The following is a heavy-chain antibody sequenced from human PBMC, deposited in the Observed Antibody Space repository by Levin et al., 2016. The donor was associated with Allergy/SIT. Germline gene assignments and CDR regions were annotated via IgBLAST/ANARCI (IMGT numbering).Heavy chain of an antibody. CDR2: MSSGGEHI. D-gene: IGHD1-1*01. V-gene: IGHV3-21*06. J-gene: IGHJ4*02. Sequence: GESLKISCIASGFTFSHYSMNWVRQAPGKGLEWVSSMSSGGEHILYADSVKGRFTISRDNAKNSLYLQMNSLRGEDTAVYYCARYETSSSTSDIECWGQGTLVTVSS. CDR3: ARYETSSSTSDIEC. CDR1: GFTFSHYS.